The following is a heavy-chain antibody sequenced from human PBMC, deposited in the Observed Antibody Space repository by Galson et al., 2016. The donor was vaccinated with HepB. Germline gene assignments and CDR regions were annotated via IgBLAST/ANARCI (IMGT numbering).Heavy chain of an antibody. CDR1: GFTFGRYS. CDR3: AGDPDLVYSSCYFDH. Sequence: SLRLSCAASGFTFGRYSMNWVRQAPGKGLEWVSSISYSSSTIYYADSVRGRFTVSRDNAKNALYLQMNSLRDEDTAVYYCAGDPDLVYSSCYFDHWGQGTLVTVSS. D-gene: IGHD5-12*01. CDR2: ISYSSSTI. J-gene: IGHJ4*02. V-gene: IGHV3-48*02.